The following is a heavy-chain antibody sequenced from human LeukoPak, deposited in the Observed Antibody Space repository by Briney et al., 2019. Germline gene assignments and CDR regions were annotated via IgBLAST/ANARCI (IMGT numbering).Heavy chain of an antibody. Sequence: GESLKISCKASGYSFTNYWIGWVRQMPAKGLEWMGIIYPGDSDTRYSPSFQGQVTISADNSISTAYLQWSSLKASDTAIYYCARHHMTSVTTAPFYYIDVWGTGATVTVSS. V-gene: IGHV5-51*01. CDR3: ARHHMTSVTTAPFYYIDV. D-gene: IGHD4-17*01. CDR1: GYSFTNYW. CDR2: IYPGDSDT. J-gene: IGHJ6*03.